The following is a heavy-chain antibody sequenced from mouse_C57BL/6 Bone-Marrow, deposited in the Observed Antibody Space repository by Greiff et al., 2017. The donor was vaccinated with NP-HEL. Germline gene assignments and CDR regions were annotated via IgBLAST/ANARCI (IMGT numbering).Heavy chain of an antibody. CDR2: IDPSDSYT. CDR1: GYTFTSYW. CDR3: ARWAAQATDY. J-gene: IGHJ3*01. D-gene: IGHD3-2*02. V-gene: IGHV1-50*01. Sequence: QVQLQQPGAELVKPGASVKLSCKASGYTFTSYWMQWVKQRPGQGLEWIGEIDPSDSYTNYNQKFKGKATLTVDTSSSTANMQLSSLTSEDSAVYYCARWAAQATDYWGQGTLVTVSA.